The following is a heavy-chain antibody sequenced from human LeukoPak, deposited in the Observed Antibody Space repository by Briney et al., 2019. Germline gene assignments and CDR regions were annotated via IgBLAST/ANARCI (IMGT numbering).Heavy chain of an antibody. CDR1: GFTFSSYS. V-gene: IGHV3-21*04. CDR2: ISSSSSYI. CDR3: ARGGSTSP. Sequence: GGSLRLSCAASGFTFSSYSMNCVLQAPGKRLEGVSSISSSSSYIYYADSVKGRFTISRDNSKNSLYLQMNTLRAEDTAVYYCARGGSTSPWGQGTLVTVSS. J-gene: IGHJ4*02. D-gene: IGHD1-26*01.